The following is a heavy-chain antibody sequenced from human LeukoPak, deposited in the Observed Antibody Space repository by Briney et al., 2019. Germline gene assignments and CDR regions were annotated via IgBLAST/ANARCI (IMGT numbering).Heavy chain of an antibody. CDR2: IIPIFGTA. Sequence: SVKVSCKASGGTFSSYAISWVRQAPGQGLEWMGGIIPIFGTANYAQKFQGRVTITADESTSTAYMELSSLRSEDTAVYYCAFTNSGYDWSDYWGQGNLVTVSS. CDR3: AFTNSGYDWSDY. D-gene: IGHD5-12*01. CDR1: GGTFSSYA. V-gene: IGHV1-69*13. J-gene: IGHJ4*02.